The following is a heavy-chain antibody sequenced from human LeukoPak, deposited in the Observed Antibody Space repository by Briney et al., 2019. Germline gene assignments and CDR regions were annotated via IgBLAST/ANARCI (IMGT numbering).Heavy chain of an antibody. CDR1: GGTFSSYA. V-gene: IGHV1-69*01. CDR2: IIPIIGTA. J-gene: IGHJ4*02. Sequence: SVKVSCKASGGTFSSYAISWVRQAPRQGLEWMGGIIPIIGTANYAQKFQGRVTITADESTSTAYMELSSLRSEDTAVYYCARSGSYYDFDYWGQGTLVTVSS. D-gene: IGHD1-26*01. CDR3: ARSGSYYDFDY.